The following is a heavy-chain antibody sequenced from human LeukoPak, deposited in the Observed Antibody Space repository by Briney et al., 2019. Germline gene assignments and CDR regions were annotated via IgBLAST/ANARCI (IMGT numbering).Heavy chain of an antibody. CDR1: GYTFTSYY. J-gene: IGHJ1*01. V-gene: IGHV1-46*03. CDR2: INPSGGST. D-gene: IGHD4-11*01. Sequence: ASVKVSCKASGYTFTSYYMHWVRQAPGQGLEWMGIINPSGGSTSYAQKFQGRVTVTRDTTTTTVYMVLSSLRSEDTAVYYCTRVHDYRTSGEYFQHWGQGTLVTVSS. CDR3: TRVHDYRTSGEYFQH.